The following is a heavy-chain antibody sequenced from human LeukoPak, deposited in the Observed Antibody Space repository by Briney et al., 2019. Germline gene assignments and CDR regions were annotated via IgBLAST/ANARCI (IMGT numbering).Heavy chain of an antibody. CDR1: GYTFTSYG. D-gene: IGHD2-15*01. CDR3: ARDTPYCSGGSCYSGNYFDY. V-gene: IGHV1-18*01. Sequence: ASVKVSCKASGYTFTSYGISWVRQAPGQGLEWMGWISAYNGNTNYAQKLQGRVTMTRDMSTSTVYMELSSLRSEDTAVYYCARDTPYCSGGSCYSGNYFDYWGQGTLVTVSS. J-gene: IGHJ4*02. CDR2: ISAYNGNT.